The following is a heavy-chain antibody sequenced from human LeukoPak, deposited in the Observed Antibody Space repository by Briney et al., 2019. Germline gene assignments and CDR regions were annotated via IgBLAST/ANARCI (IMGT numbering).Heavy chain of an antibody. D-gene: IGHD3-9*01. CDR3: ANRYYDILTGYPPDY. V-gene: IGHV3-30-3*01. CDR2: ISYDGSNK. J-gene: IGHJ4*02. Sequence: PGGSLRLSCAASGFTFSSYAMHWVRQAPGKGLEWVAVISYDGSNKYYADSVKGRFTISRDNSKNTLHLQMNSLRAEDTAVYYCANRYYDILTGYPPDYWGQGTLVTVSS. CDR1: GFTFSSYA.